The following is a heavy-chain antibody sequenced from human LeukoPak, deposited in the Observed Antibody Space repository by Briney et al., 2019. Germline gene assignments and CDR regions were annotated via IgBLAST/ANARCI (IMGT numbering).Heavy chain of an antibody. J-gene: IGHJ5*02. CDR3: ARDLYCSSTSCRANNWFDP. Sequence: SETLSLTCTVSVGSISRYYWSWIRQPAGKGLEWIGRIYTSGSTNYNPSLKSRVTISVDKSKNRFSLKLSSVTAADTAVYYCARDLYCSSTSCRANNWFDPWGQGTLVTVSS. V-gene: IGHV4-4*07. CDR2: IYTSGST. D-gene: IGHD2-2*01. CDR1: VGSISRYY.